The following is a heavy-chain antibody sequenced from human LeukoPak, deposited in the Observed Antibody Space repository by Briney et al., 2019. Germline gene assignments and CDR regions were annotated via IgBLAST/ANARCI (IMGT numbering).Heavy chain of an antibody. Sequence: GGSLRLSCAASGFTFSSYSMNWVRQAPGKGLEWVSSISRSSSYIYYADSVKGRFTISRDNAKNSLYLQMNSLRAEDTAVYYCARSDCSGGSCYDYWGQGTLVTVSS. CDR1: GFTFSSYS. V-gene: IGHV3-21*01. D-gene: IGHD2-15*01. J-gene: IGHJ4*02. CDR2: ISRSSSYI. CDR3: ARSDCSGGSCYDY.